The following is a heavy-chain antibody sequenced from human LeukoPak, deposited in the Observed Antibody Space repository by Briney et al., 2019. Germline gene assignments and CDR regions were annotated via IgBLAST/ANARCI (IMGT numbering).Heavy chain of an antibody. J-gene: IGHJ5*02. V-gene: IGHV4-34*01. CDR2: INHGGST. CDR1: GGSFSGYY. D-gene: IGHD2-15*01. CDR3: ARGVIVVVVAATRYNWFDP. Sequence: SETLSLTCAVYGGSFSGYYWSWIRQPPGKGLEWIGEINHGGSTNYNPSLKSRVTISVDTSKNQFSLKLSSVTAADTAVYYCARGVIVVVVAATRYNWFDPWGQGTLVTVSS.